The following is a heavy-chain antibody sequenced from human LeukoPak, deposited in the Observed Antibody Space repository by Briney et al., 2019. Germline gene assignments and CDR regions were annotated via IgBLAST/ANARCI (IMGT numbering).Heavy chain of an antibody. CDR1: GFTFSSYS. D-gene: IGHD3-16*01. V-gene: IGHV3-21*01. J-gene: IGHJ1*01. Sequence: GGSLRLSCAASGFTFSSYSMNWVRQAPGKGLEWVSSISSSSSYIYYADSVKGRFTISRDNAKNSLYLQMNSLRAEDTAVYYCARDGCDSMWGRDFQHWGQGTLVTVSS. CDR2: ISSSSSYI. CDR3: ARDGCDSMWGRDFQH.